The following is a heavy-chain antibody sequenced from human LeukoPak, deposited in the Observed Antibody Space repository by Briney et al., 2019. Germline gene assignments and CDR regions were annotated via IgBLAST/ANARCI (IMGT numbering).Heavy chain of an antibody. CDR1: GGSLRTYY. CDR3: ARLLGYSSGWSNPFDY. CDR2: IYYTGST. Sequence: SETLSLTCTVSGGSLRTYYWSWFRQPPGKGLEWIGYIYYTGSTNYNPSLKSRVTISVDTSDENQFSLKLNSVTAADTAVYYCARLLGYSSGWSNPFDYWGQGTLVTVSS. D-gene: IGHD6-19*01. V-gene: IGHV4-59*01. J-gene: IGHJ4*02.